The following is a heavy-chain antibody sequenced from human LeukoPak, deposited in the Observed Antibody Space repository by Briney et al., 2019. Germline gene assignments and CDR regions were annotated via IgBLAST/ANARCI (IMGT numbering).Heavy chain of an antibody. CDR2: MYNSGST. J-gene: IGHJ4*02. D-gene: IGHD1-26*01. V-gene: IGHV4-59*08. CDR3: ARHGGSYSYDY. CDR1: GGSISRYY. Sequence: SETLSLTCSVSGGSISRYYWSWIRQSPGKGLEWIGYMYNSGSTNYNPSLKSRVTISVDMSKNQSSLKLSAVTAADTAVYYCARHGGSYSYDYWGQGTLVTVSS.